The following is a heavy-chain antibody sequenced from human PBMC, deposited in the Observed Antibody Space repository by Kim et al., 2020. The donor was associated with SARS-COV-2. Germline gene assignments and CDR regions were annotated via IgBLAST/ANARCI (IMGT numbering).Heavy chain of an antibody. J-gene: IGHJ3*02. V-gene: IGHV4-4*09. Sequence: YDTTLKRRVTKAVETSKKQFSLKLSAVTAADTAVYYCARPYSGSNDAFDIWGQGTMVTVSS. D-gene: IGHD1-26*01. CDR3: ARPYSGSNDAFDI.